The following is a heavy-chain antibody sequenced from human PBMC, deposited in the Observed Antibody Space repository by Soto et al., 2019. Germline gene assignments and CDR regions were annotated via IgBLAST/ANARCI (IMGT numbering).Heavy chain of an antibody. J-gene: IGHJ3*02. CDR2: IYHSGST. CDR1: GGSTSSSNW. D-gene: IGHD6-13*01. Sequence: SETLSLTCTVSGGSTSSSNWWSWVRQPPGKGLEWIGEIYHSGSTNYNPSLQSRVTISVDKSENQFPLKMRSVTAADTAVYYCARSPSRSWYGGGAFDIWGQGTMVTVSS. CDR3: ARSPSRSWYGGGAFDI. V-gene: IGHV4-4*02.